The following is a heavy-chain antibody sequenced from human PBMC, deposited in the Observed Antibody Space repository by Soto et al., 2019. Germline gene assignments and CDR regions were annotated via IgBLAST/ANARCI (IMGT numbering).Heavy chain of an antibody. CDR3: AREGPVRGVMRDY. D-gene: IGHD3-10*01. V-gene: IGHV4-31*03. CDR1: GGSISSGGYY. CDR2: IYYSGST. Sequence: QVQLQESGPGLVKPSQTLSLTCTVSGGSISSGGYYWSWIRQHPGKGLEWIGYIYYSGSTYYNPSLKSRVTLSVDTSKNQFSLKLSSVTAADTAVYYCAREGPVRGVMRDYWGQGTLVTVSS. J-gene: IGHJ4*02.